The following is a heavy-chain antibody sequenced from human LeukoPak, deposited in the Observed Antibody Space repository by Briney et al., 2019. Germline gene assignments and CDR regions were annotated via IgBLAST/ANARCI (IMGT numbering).Heavy chain of an antibody. CDR2: IWYDGSNK. J-gene: IGHJ4*02. Sequence: GGSLRLSCAASGFTFSSYGMHWVRQAPGKGLEWVAVIWYDGSNKYYADSVKGRFTISRDNSKNTLYLQMNSLRAEDTAVYYCARDRTTMVQGVIYWGQGTLVTVSS. V-gene: IGHV3-33*01. CDR3: ARDRTTMVQGVIY. CDR1: GFTFSSYG. D-gene: IGHD3-10*01.